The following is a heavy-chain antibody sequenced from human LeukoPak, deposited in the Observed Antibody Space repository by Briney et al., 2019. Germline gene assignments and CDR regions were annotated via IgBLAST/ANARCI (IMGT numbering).Heavy chain of an antibody. J-gene: IGHJ4*02. CDR2: ILLDGSNK. CDR1: GFTFSSYA. D-gene: IGHD3-22*01. CDR3: ARDGGGYYDSSGYTQLFDY. Sequence: PGGGLRLSCAASGFTFSSYAMHWVRQAPGKGLEWVAVILLDGSNKYYADSVKGRFTISRDNSKNTLYLQMYSLRAEDTAVYYCARDGGGYYDSSGYTQLFDYWGQGTLVTPSA. V-gene: IGHV3-30-3*01.